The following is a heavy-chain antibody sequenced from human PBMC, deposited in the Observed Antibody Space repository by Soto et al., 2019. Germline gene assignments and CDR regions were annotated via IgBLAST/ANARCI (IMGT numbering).Heavy chain of an antibody. CDR1: GGSICSSRYS. Sequence: QLQLQESGPGLLKPSETLSLTCTVSGGSICSSRYSSGWIRQPPGKWLEWIGSIYYSGSTYYNPSLKSRVPLSADTSMNQFSLKLSSVPDEDTAVYYCARLEDYGDYGVDYWGQGNLVTVSS. D-gene: IGHD4-17*01. J-gene: IGHJ4*02. V-gene: IGHV4-39*01. CDR3: ARLEDYGDYGVDY. CDR2: IYYSGST.